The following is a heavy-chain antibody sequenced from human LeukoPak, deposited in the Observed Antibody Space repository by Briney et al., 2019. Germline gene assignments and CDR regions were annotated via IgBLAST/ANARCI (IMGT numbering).Heavy chain of an antibody. CDR1: GGSISSYY. CDR2: IYYSGST. Sequence: PSETLSLTCTVSGGSISSYYWSWIRQPPGKGLEWIGYIYYSGSTNYNPSLKSRVTISVGTSKNQFSLKLSSVTAADTAVYYCARLGSSFGELNFDYWGQGTLVTVSS. J-gene: IGHJ4*02. D-gene: IGHD3-10*01. V-gene: IGHV4-59*08. CDR3: ARLGSSFGELNFDY.